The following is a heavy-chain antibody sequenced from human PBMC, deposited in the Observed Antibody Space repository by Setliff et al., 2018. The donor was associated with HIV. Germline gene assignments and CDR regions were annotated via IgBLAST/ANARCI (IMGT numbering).Heavy chain of an antibody. CDR1: GYTFTTYY. D-gene: IGHD3-22*01. CDR3: ARDPYDSSGYHFDF. J-gene: IGHJ4*02. CDR2: INPRAGTT. Sequence: GASVKVSCKASGYTFTTYYIHWVRQAPGQGLEWMGLINPRAGTTGYAQKFLGRVTMTRDTSTRTFYMELSSLRSDDTAVYYCARDPYDSSGYHFDFWGQGTLVTVSS. V-gene: IGHV1-46*01.